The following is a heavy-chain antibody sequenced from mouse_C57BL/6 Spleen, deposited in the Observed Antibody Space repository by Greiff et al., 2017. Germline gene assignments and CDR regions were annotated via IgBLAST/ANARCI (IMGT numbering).Heavy chain of an antibody. CDR2: IHPNSGST. D-gene: IGHD1-1*01. V-gene: IGHV1-64*01. J-gene: IGHJ4*01. CDR3: ARGGTTVVALYAMDY. Sequence: VQLQQPGAELVKPGASVKLSCKASGYTFTSYWLHWVKQRPGQGLEWIGMIHPNSGSTNYNEKFKSKATLTVDKSSSTAYMQLSSLTSEDSAVYYCARGGTTVVALYAMDYWGQGTSVTVSS. CDR1: GYTFTSYW.